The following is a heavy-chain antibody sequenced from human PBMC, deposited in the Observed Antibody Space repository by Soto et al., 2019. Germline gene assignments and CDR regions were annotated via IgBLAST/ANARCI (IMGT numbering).Heavy chain of an antibody. D-gene: IGHD1-26*01. Sequence: LVTMCVSRTVAWGNSVGVSCCCSINRQPPGKGLEWIGYIYYSGSTKYNPSLKSRVTISVDTSKNQFSLKLSSVTAADTAVYYCARAGLGDGSDYWGQGTLVTVSS. V-gene: IGHV4-61*01. CDR3: ARAGLGDGSDY. J-gene: IGHJ4*02. CDR1: WGNSVGVSCC. CDR2: IYYSGST.